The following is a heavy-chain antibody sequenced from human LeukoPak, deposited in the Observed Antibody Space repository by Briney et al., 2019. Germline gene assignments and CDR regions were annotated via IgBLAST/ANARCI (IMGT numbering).Heavy chain of an antibody. Sequence: GGSLRLSCAASGLTFSNYAMSWVRQSAGKGLEWVSAIGGSGTTTYYADSVKGRFTISRDNSKNVLYLQMNSLRAEDTALYYCAKAEYCGDGNCLKFDSWGQGTLVTVSS. CDR2: IGGSGTTT. J-gene: IGHJ4*02. CDR3: AKAEYCGDGNCLKFDS. D-gene: IGHD2-15*01. CDR1: GLTFSNYA. V-gene: IGHV3-23*01.